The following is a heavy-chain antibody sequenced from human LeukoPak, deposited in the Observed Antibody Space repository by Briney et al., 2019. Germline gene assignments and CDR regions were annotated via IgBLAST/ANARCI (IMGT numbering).Heavy chain of an antibody. V-gene: IGHV4-59*01. Sequence: PSETLSLTCTVSGGSISSYYWSWIRQPPGKGLEWIGYMYNSGSSNYSPSLKSRVTISADTSKNQFSLSLTSVTAADTAVYYCARVPVAGTGPDYWGQGTLVTVSS. CDR3: ARVPVAGTGPDY. CDR2: MYNSGSS. D-gene: IGHD6-13*01. CDR1: GGSISSYY. J-gene: IGHJ4*02.